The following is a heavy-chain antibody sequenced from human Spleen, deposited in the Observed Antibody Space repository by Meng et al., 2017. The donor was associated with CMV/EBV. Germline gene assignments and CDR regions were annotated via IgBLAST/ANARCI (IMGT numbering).Heavy chain of an antibody. CDR3: AKDRGGSYGLDRGNYGMDV. D-gene: IGHD5-18*01. CDR2: IRYDGSNK. CDR1: GFTFSDYG. V-gene: IGHV3-30*02. J-gene: IGHJ6*02. Sequence: GESLKISCAASGFTFSDYGMNWVRQAPGKGLEWVAFIRYDGSNKYYADSVKGRFTISRDNSKNTLYLQMNSLRAEDTAVYYCAKDRGGSYGLDRGNYGMDVWGQGTTVTVSS.